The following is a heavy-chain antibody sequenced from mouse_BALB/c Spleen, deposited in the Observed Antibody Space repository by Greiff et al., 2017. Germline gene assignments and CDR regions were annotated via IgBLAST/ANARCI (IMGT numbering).Heavy chain of an antibody. Sequence: QVQLKQSGPELVKPGASVRISCKASGYTFTSYYIHWVKQRPGQGLEWIGWIYPGNVNTKYNEKFKGKATLTADKSSSTAYMQLSSLTSEDSAVYFCERALYGNYGEYYFDYWGQGTTLTVSS. CDR2: IYPGNVNT. D-gene: IGHD2-1*01. V-gene: IGHV1S56*01. J-gene: IGHJ2*01. CDR1: GYTFTSYY. CDR3: ERALYGNYGEYYFDY.